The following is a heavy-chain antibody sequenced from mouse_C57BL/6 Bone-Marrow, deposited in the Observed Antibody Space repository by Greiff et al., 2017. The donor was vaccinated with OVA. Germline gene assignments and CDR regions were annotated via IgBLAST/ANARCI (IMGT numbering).Heavy chain of an antibody. CDR1: GYTFTSYW. D-gene: IGHD1-1*01. Sequence: EVQLQQSGAELARPGASVKLSCKASGYTFTSYWMHWVKQRPEQGLEWIGWIDPENGDTEYASKFQGKATITADTSSNTAYLQLSSLTSEDTAVYYCTSTVVDSYYFDYWGQGTTLTVSS. CDR2: IDPENGDT. CDR3: TSTVVDSYYFDY. J-gene: IGHJ2*01. V-gene: IGHV14-4*01.